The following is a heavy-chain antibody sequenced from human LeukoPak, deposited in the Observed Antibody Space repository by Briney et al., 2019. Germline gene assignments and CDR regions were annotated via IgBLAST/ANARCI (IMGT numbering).Heavy chain of an antibody. Sequence: GGSLRLSCTCSGFPLNNYWMTWVRQVPGKGLEWVASTKEDGTERYYVDSVKGRCTVSRDYVRNSLYFQLHSLRDEDTAVYYCARDRDGDNYFGFEWGQGAPVIVSS. CDR2: TKEDGTER. J-gene: IGHJ4*02. CDR1: GFPLNNYW. D-gene: IGHD5-24*01. CDR3: ARDRDGDNYFGFE. V-gene: IGHV3-7*01.